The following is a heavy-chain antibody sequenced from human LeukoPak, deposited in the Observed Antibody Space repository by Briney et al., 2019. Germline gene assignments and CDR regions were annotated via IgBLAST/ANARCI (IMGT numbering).Heavy chain of an antibody. D-gene: IGHD2-15*01. CDR1: GFTFSDFY. Sequence: GGSLRLSCAASGFTFSDFYMTWIRQAPGKGLEWISVIYSGGNTYYADSVKGRFTISRDNSKNTLYLQMNSLRAEDTAVYYCASQVVVVAAYNDAFDIWGQGTMVTVSS. CDR3: ASQVVVVAAYNDAFDI. J-gene: IGHJ3*02. CDR2: IYSGGNT. V-gene: IGHV3-53*01.